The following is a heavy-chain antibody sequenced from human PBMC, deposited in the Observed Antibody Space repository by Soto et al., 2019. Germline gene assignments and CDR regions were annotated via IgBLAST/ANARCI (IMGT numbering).Heavy chain of an antibody. CDR1: GYSFTSYW. J-gene: IGHJ4*02. D-gene: IGHD2-15*01. CDR3: ARIPLDYCSGGSCQGY. V-gene: IGHV5-51*01. CDR2: IYPGDSDT. Sequence: PGESLKISCKGSGYSFTSYWIGWVRQMPWKGLEWMGIIYPGDSDTRYSPSFQGQVTISADKSISTAYLQWSSLKASDTAMYYCARIPLDYCSGGSCQGYWGQGTLVTVSS.